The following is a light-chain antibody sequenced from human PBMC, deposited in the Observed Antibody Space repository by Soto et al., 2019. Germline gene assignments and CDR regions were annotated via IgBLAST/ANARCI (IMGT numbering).Light chain of an antibody. V-gene: IGLV1-40*01. Sequence: QSVLTQPPSVSGAPGQRVTISCTGSSSNIGAGYDVHWYQRLPGTAPKVLIYSNNNRPSGVPDRFSGSKSGTSASLAITGLQADDEADYYCQSYDSSLRGSYVFGTGTKLTVL. J-gene: IGLJ1*01. CDR2: SNN. CDR3: QSYDSSLRGSYV. CDR1: SSNIGAGYD.